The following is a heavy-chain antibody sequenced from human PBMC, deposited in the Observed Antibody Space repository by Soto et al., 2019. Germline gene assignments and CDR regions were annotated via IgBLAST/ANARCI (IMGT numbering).Heavy chain of an antibody. CDR3: VRAHPTESSGDSFFD. CDR2: ISINSNYK. J-gene: IGHJ6*04. CDR1: GFTFNSYS. Sequence: PWGSLRLSCEASGFTFNSYSLYWIRQAPGKGLEWVASISINSNYKSYGDSVRGRFTVSRDNAKNSLFLQMDSLRAEDTAVYYCVRAHPTESSGDSFFDWCERSRVTVSS. D-gene: IGHD3-22*01. V-gene: IGHV3-21*01.